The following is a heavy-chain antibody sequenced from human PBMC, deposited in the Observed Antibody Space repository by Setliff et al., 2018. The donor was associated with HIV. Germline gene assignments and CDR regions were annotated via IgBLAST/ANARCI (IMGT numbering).Heavy chain of an antibody. Sequence: ASVKVSCKASGYTFTTYAIFWVRQAPGQRLEWMGWINEASGNTKCSQKFQGRVTITTDESTSTAYMELSSLRSEDTAVYYCARTQQAYYYDSSGYYFDYWGQGTLVTVSS. CDR3: ARTQQAYYYDSSGYYFDY. V-gene: IGHV1-3*01. D-gene: IGHD3-22*01. J-gene: IGHJ4*02. CDR2: INEASGNT. CDR1: GYTFTTYA.